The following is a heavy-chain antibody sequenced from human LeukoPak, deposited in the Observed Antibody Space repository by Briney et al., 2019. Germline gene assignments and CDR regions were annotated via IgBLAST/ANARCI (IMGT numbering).Heavy chain of an antibody. CDR2: IGASGGGT. D-gene: IGHD2-21*02. V-gene: IGHV3-23*01. Sequence: IGASGGGTFYADSVKGRFTISRDNFKEPLNLQMSSLSAEETAVYYCSAFKDGDLSNWFHSWGQATLVTVSS. J-gene: IGHJ5*01. CDR3: SAFKDGDLSNWFHS.